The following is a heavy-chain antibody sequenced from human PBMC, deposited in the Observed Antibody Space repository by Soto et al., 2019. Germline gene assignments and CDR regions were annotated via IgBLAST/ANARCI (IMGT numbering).Heavy chain of an antibody. CDR2: ISSSSSYI. Sequence: GGSLRLSCAASGFTFSSYSMNWVRQAPGKGLEWVSSISSSSSYIYYADSVKGRFTISRDNAKNSLYLQMNSLRAEDTAVYYCARDPGPLYYYHMDVWGKGTTVTVSS. J-gene: IGHJ6*03. CDR1: GFTFSSYS. CDR3: ARDPGPLYYYHMDV. D-gene: IGHD2-8*02. V-gene: IGHV3-21*01.